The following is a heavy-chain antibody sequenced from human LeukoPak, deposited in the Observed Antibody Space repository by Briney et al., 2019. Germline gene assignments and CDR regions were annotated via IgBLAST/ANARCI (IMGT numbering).Heavy chain of an antibody. CDR3: ARWCSSAGGFDP. D-gene: IGHD2-2*01. Sequence: GGSLRLSCAASGFTFSSYGMHWVRQAPGKGLEWVAVIWYDGSNKYYADSVKGRFTISRDNSKNTLYLQMNSLRAEDTAVYYCARWCSSAGGFDPWGQGTLVTVSS. CDR1: GFTFSSYG. CDR2: IWYDGSNK. J-gene: IGHJ5*02. V-gene: IGHV3-33*01.